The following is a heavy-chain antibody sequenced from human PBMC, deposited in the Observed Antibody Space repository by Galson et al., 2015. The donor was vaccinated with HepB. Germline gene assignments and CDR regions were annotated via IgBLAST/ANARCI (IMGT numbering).Heavy chain of an antibody. CDR3: AKDPRPKSSGWYWWFDP. CDR2: ISGSGGST. CDR1: GFTFSSYA. Sequence: SLRLSCAASGFTFSSYAMSWVRQAPGKGLEWVSAISGSGGSTYYADSVKGRFTISRDNSKNTLYLQMNSLRAEDTAVYYCAKDPRPKSSGWYWWFDPWGQGTLVTVSS. D-gene: IGHD6-19*01. J-gene: IGHJ5*02. V-gene: IGHV3-23*01.